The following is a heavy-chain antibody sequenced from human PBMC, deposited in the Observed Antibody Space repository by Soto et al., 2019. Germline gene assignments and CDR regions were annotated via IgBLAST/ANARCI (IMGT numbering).Heavy chain of an antibody. CDR2: IIPIFGTA. D-gene: IGHD3-10*01. CDR3: ARWLTAGSAYYYYYGMDV. J-gene: IGHJ6*02. CDR1: GGTFSSYA. Sequence: QVQLVQSGAEVKKPGSSVKVSGKASGGTFSSYAISWVRQAPGQGLEWMGGIIPIFGTANYAQKFQGRVTITADESTSTAYMELSSLRSEDTAVYYCARWLTAGSAYYYYYGMDVWGQGTTVTVSS. V-gene: IGHV1-69*01.